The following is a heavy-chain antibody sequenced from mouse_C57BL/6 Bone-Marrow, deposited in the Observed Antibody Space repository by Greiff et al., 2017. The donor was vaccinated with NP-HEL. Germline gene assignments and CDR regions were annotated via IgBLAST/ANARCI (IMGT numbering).Heavy chain of an antibody. CDR2: IYPGDGDT. V-gene: IGHV1-82*01. D-gene: IGHD1-1*01. J-gene: IGHJ4*01. Sequence: VQLQQSGPELVKPGASVKISCKASGYAFSSSWLNWVKQRPGKGLEWIGRIYPGDGDTNYNGKFKGKATLTADKSYSTAYMQLSCLTSDDSAVYFCARGPLIYYYGSSSYAMDYWGQGTSVTVSS. CDR1: GYAFSSSW. CDR3: ARGPLIYYYGSSSYAMDY.